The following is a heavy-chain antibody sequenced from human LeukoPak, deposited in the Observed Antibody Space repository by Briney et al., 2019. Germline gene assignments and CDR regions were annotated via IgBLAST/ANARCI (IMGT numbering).Heavy chain of an antibody. J-gene: IGHJ4*02. CDR1: GFTFSSYG. CDR2: ISYDGSNK. D-gene: IGHD3-10*01. V-gene: IGHV3-30*18. CDR3: AKDLLFRVTEYYFDY. Sequence: PGGSLRLSCAASGFTFSSYGMHWVRQAPGKGLEWVAVISYDGSNKYYADSVKGRFTISRDNSKNTLYLQMNSLRAEDTAVYYCAKDLLFRVTEYYFDYWGQGTLVTVSS.